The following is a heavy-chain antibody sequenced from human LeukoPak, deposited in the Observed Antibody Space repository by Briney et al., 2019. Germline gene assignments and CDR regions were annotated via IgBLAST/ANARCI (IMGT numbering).Heavy chain of an antibody. CDR1: GYTFTSYY. V-gene: IGHV1-46*01. CDR3: ATDWGGGSAYFDDAFHF. Sequence: ASVKVSCKASGYTFTSYYMHWVRQAPGRGLEWMGIINPSGGSTSYAQKFQGRVTMTRDTSTSTVYMELSSLRSEDTAVYYCATDWGGGSAYFDDAFHFWGQGTMVTVSS. D-gene: IGHD2/OR15-2a*01. CDR2: INPSGGST. J-gene: IGHJ3*01.